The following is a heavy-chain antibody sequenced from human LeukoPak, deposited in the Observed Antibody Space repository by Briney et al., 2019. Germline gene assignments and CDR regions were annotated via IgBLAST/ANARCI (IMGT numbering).Heavy chain of an antibody. V-gene: IGHV5-10-1*01. J-gene: IGHJ6*04. Sequence: GESLRISCKGSGYSFTSYWISWVRQMPGKGLEWMGRIDPSDSYTNYSPSFQGHVTISAGKSISTAYLQWSSLKASDTAMYYCAGPDPYCSSTSCSGGGYYYYGMDVWGKGTTVTVSS. D-gene: IGHD2-2*01. CDR2: IDPSDSYT. CDR1: GYSFTSYW. CDR3: AGPDPYCSSTSCSGGGYYYYGMDV.